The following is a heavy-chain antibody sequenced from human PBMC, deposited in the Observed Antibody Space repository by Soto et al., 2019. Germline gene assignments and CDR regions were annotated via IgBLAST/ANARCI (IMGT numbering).Heavy chain of an antibody. V-gene: IGHV3-30-3*01. CDR3: AGGEGSYGDYGYYYYYGMDV. CDR1: GFTFSSYA. J-gene: IGHJ6*02. Sequence: PGGSLRLSCAASGFTFSSYAMHWVRQAPGKGLEWVAVISYDGSNKYYADSVKGRFTISRDNSKNTLYLQMNSLRAEDTAVYYCAGGEGSYGDYGYYYYYGMDVWGQGTTVTVSS. CDR2: ISYDGSNK. D-gene: IGHD4-17*01.